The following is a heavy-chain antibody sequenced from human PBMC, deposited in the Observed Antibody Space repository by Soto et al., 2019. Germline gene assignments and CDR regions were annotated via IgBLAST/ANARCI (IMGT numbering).Heavy chain of an antibody. Sequence: ASVKVSCKASGYTFTSYAMHWVRQAPGQRLEWMGWINAGNGNTKYSQKFQGRVTITRDTSASTAYMELSSLRSEDTAVYYCARDSETYSIVVRGEPYSYMDVWGQGTRFTVPS. CDR2: INAGNGNT. J-gene: IGHJ6*03. D-gene: IGHD3-10*01. CDR1: GYTFTSYA. CDR3: ARDSETYSIVVRGEPYSYMDV. V-gene: IGHV1-3*01.